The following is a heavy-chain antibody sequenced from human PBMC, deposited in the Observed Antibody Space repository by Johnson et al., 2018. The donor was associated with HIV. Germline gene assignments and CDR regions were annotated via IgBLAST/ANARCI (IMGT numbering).Heavy chain of an antibody. Sequence: QVQLVESGGGVVQPGGSLRLSCATSGFTFSDYYMSWIRQAPGKGLEWVSYITSSGTTIYYADSVKGRFTISRDNTKNSVYLQMNSLRAEDTAVYYCAREKGMTTIRDGFDIWGQGTMGSVSS. D-gene: IGHD5-24*01. V-gene: IGHV3-11*04. J-gene: IGHJ3*02. CDR2: ITSSGTTI. CDR1: GFTFSDYY. CDR3: AREKGMTTIRDGFDI.